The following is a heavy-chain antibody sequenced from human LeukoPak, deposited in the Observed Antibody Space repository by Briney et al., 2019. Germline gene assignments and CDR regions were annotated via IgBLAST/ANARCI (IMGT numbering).Heavy chain of an antibody. V-gene: IGHV5-51*01. CDR3: ARRDGYNMGAFDI. CDR2: MYPGDSDT. Sequence: GESLKISCRGSGYSVSTYWVGWVRQMPGKGLEWMGIMYPGDSDTRYSPSFQGQFTISADKSISTAYLQWSSLKASDTAMYYCARRDGYNMGAFDIWGQGTMVTVSS. J-gene: IGHJ3*02. D-gene: IGHD5-24*01. CDR1: GYSVSTYW.